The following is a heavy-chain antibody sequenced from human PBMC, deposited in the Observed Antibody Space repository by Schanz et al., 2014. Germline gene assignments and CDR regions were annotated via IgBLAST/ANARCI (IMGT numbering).Heavy chain of an antibody. J-gene: IGHJ4*02. CDR2: IGGSGDST. Sequence: EVQLVESGGGLVQPGGSLRLSCAASGFTFSNHALSWVRQAPGKGLEWVSGIGGSGDSTHYADSVKGRFIISRDNSKNTLYLQVNSLRAEDTAVYYCAKHVRSLTGNDYWGQGTLVIVSS. V-gene: IGHV3-23*04. CDR1: GFTFSNHA. CDR3: AKHVRSLTGNDY. D-gene: IGHD3-9*01.